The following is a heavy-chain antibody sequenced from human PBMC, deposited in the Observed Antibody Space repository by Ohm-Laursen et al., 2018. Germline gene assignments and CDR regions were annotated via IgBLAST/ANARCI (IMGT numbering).Heavy chain of an antibody. CDR3: ARDSVGLLWVGELPGY. J-gene: IGHJ4*02. CDR1: GFTFSSYG. D-gene: IGHD3-10*01. V-gene: IGHV3-30*03. CDR2: ISYDGSNK. Sequence: SLRLSCAASGFTFSSYGMHWVRQAPGKGLEWVAVISYDGSNKYHADSVKGRFTISRDNSKNTVYLQMNSLRAEDTAVYYCARDSVGLLWVGELPGYWGQGTLVTVSS.